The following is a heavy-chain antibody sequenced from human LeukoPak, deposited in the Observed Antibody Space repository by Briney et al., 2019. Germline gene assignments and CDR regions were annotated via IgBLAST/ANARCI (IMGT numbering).Heavy chain of an antibody. J-gene: IGHJ4*02. V-gene: IGHV1-24*01. CDR3: ARDQNSSGWYYAY. D-gene: IGHD6-19*01. CDR2: FDPEDGET. CDR1: GYTLTELS. Sequence: ASVKVSCKVSGYTLTELSMHWVRQAPGKGLEWMGGFDPEDGETIYAQKLQGRVTMITDTSTSTAYMELRSLRSDDTAVYYCARDQNSSGWYYAYWGQGTLVTVSS.